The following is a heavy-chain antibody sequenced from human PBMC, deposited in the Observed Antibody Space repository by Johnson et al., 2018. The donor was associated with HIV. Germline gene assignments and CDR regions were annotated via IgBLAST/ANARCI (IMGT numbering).Heavy chain of an antibody. D-gene: IGHD3-16*02. Sequence: QVQLVESGGGVVQPGRSLRLSCAASGFTFSSYAVHWVRQAPGKGLEWVAIISYGGNKQYYVDSVEGRFTISRDNSKDTLYLQMNNLTIEDTAVYSCARDFGLGDLSYETVDAFDFWGPGTLVTVSS. CDR2: ISYGGNKQ. CDR1: GFTFSSYA. J-gene: IGHJ3*01. CDR3: ARDFGLGDLSYETVDAFDF. V-gene: IGHV3-30-3*01.